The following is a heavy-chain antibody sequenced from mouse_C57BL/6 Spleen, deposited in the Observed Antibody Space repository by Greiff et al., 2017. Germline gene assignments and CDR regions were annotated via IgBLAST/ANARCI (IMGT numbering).Heavy chain of an antibody. CDR2: ILPGSGST. D-gene: IGHD2-2*01. Sequence: QVQLQQSGAELMKPGASVKLSCKATGYTFTGYWIEWVKQRPGHGLEWIGEILPGSGSTNYNEKFKGKATFTADTSSNTAYMQLSSLTTEDSAIYYCAREGRYGYDGPGYMDYWGQGTSVTVSS. V-gene: IGHV1-9*01. CDR1: GYTFTGYW. CDR3: AREGRYGYDGPGYMDY. J-gene: IGHJ4*01.